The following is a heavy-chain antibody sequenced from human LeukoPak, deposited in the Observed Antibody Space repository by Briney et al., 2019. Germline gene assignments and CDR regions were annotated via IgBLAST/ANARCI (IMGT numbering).Heavy chain of an antibody. CDR3: ARVRVRYSGYDNFDY. CDR1: GGSISSYY. Sequence: SETLSLTCTVSGGSISSYYWSWIRQPPGKGLEWIGYIYYSGSTNYNHSLKSRVTISVDTSKNQFSLKLSSVTAADTAVYYCARVRVRYSGYDNFDYWGQGTLVTVSS. D-gene: IGHD5-12*01. J-gene: IGHJ4*02. V-gene: IGHV4-59*01. CDR2: IYYSGST.